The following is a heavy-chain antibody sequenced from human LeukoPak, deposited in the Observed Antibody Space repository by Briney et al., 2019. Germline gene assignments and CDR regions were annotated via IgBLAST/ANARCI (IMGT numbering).Heavy chain of an antibody. CDR1: GGTFSDHA. CDR2: IIPLLGLR. V-gene: IGHV1-69*04. J-gene: IGHJ4*02. CDR3: AIIAVGGVDPFDS. Sequence: SVKVSCKASGGTFSDHAVSWVRQAPGQGLEWMGRIIPLLGLRSYAQKFQDRVTISADKSTSTAYMELSGLRSEDSALFYCAIIAVGGVDPFDSWGQGTLVTVSS. D-gene: IGHD6-19*01.